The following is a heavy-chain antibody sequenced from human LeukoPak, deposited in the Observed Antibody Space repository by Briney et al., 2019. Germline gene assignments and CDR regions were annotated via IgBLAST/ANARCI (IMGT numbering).Heavy chain of an antibody. D-gene: IGHD1-26*01. CDR3: ARDGYSGSYYDY. V-gene: IGHV3-7*04. J-gene: IGHJ4*02. CDR2: IKQDGSEK. CDR1: GFTFRSYW. Sequence: GGSLRLSCAASGFTFRSYWMSWVRQAPGKGLEWAANIKQDGSEKYYLDSVKGRFTISRDNAKSSLYLQMHSLRAEDTAVYYCARDGYSGSYYDYWGQGTLVTVSS.